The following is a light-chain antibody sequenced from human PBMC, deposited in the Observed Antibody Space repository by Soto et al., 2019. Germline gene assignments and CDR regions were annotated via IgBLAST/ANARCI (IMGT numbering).Light chain of an antibody. CDR1: QSVGRN. J-gene: IGKJ4*01. CDR2: GAS. Sequence: EMVMTQSPVTLSLSPGERATLSCRASQSVGRNLTWYQQKPGQAPRLLIYGASNRAIGIPTRFSGSRSGTEFTLTINGLQSEDFAVYYCQRYNNWPLTFGGGTKVEIK. V-gene: IGKV3-15*01. CDR3: QRYNNWPLT.